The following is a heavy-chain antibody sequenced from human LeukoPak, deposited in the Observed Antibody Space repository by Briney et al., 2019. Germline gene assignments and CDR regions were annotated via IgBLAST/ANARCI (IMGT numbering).Heavy chain of an antibody. D-gene: IGHD2-21*02. CDR1: GFTFNNYG. V-gene: IGHV3-43*01. J-gene: IGHJ4*02. CDR3: ARDNRRTTYCGADCFFDY. CDR2: ISWDGGTT. Sequence: GGSLRLSCAVSGFTFNNYGMSWVRQAPGKGLEWVSLISWDGGTTYYADSVRGRFTISRDNSKNSLYLQMNSLRTEDTALYYCARDNRRTTYCGADCFFDYWGQGTLVTVSS.